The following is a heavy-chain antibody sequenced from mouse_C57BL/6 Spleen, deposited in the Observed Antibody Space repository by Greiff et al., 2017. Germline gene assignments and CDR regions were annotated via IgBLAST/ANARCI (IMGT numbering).Heavy chain of an antibody. CDR1: GFTFSSYG. J-gene: IGHJ1*03. V-gene: IGHV5-6*01. CDR3: ARTTTVTEGYFDV. D-gene: IGHD2-1*01. Sequence: EVMLVESGGDLVKPGGSLKLSCAASGFTFSSYGMSWVRQTPDKRLEWVATISSGGSYTYYPDSVKGRFTISRDNAKNTLYLQMSSLKSEDTAMYYCARTTTVTEGYFDVWGTGTTVTVSS. CDR2: ISSGGSYT.